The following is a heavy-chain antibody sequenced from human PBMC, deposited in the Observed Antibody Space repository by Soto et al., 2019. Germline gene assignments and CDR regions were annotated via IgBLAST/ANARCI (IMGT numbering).Heavy chain of an antibody. D-gene: IGHD5-12*01. Sequence: EVQLVESGGGLVQPGGSLRLSCAASGFTFSSYSMNWVRQAPGKGLEWVSYISSSSSTIYYADSVKGRFTISRDNAKNSLYLQMNSLRAEDTAVYYCARFQVFKGWLRFMDYYYYYMDVWGKGTTVTVSS. V-gene: IGHV3-48*01. CDR1: GFTFSSYS. J-gene: IGHJ6*03. CDR3: ARFQVFKGWLRFMDYYYYYMDV. CDR2: ISSSSSTI.